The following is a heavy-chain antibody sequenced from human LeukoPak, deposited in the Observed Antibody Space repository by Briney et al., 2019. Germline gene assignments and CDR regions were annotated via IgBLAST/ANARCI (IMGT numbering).Heavy chain of an antibody. J-gene: IGHJ6*02. CDR2: ISGSGGNT. D-gene: IGHD2-2*01. Sequence: PGGSLRLSCAASGITFSSYAMGWVRQAPGKGLEWVSAISGSGGNTYYADSVKGRFTISRDNSKNTLYLQMNSLRAADTAVYYCARGQYCTTTSCYSDYYYYYGMDVWGQGTTVTVSS. CDR3: ARGQYCTTTSCYSDYYYYYGMDV. CDR1: GITFSSYA. V-gene: IGHV3-23*01.